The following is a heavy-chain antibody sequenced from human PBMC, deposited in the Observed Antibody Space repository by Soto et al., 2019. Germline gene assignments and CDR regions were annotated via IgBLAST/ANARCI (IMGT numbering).Heavy chain of an antibody. D-gene: IGHD3-10*01. CDR3: ASYSGSYFPVGHDR. V-gene: IGHV3-7*01. CDR2: IKQDGSEI. J-gene: IGHJ5*02. Sequence: DLVESGGGLVEPGGSLRLSCEASGFMFRSYWMSWVRQAPGEGLEWVANIKQDGSEIHYLESVEGRFTIFRDNARRSLFLQMNSLRAEDTAVYFCASYSGSYFPVGHDRWGQGTLVVVSS. CDR1: GFMFRSYW.